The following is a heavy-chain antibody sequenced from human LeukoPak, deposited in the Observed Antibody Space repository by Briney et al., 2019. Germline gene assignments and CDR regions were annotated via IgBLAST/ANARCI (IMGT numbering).Heavy chain of an antibody. CDR1: GGFISRSIYY. Sequence: PSETLSLTCTVSGGFISRSIYYWSWIRQPPGKGLEWIGEINHSGSTNSNPSLKSRVTISVDTSKNQFSLKLSSVTAADPAVYYCAAEDGYCTHCVCDHNSRWYRKARCFYYWGQGTLVTVSS. V-gene: IGHV4-39*07. CDR2: INHSGST. J-gene: IGHJ4*02. D-gene: IGHD2-8*01. CDR3: AAEDGYCTHCVCDHNSRWYRKARCFYY.